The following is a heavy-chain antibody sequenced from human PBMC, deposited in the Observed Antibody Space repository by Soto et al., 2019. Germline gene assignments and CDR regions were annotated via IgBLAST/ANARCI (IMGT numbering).Heavy chain of an antibody. Sequence: GGSLRLSCAASGFTFSSYWMSWVRQAPGKGLEWVANIKQDGSEKYYVDSVKGRFTISRDNAKNSLYLQMNSLRAEDTAVYYCARTAAGAYYYYGMDVWGQGTTVTVSS. CDR3: ARTAAGAYYYYGMDV. CDR1: GFTFSSYW. D-gene: IGHD6-13*01. J-gene: IGHJ6*02. V-gene: IGHV3-7*05. CDR2: IKQDGSEK.